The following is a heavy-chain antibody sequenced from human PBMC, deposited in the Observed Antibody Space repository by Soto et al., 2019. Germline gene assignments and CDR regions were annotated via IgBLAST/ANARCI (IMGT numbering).Heavy chain of an antibody. J-gene: IGHJ4*02. CDR3: AKDRTMVRGVIIGGDFDY. Sequence: GGSLRLSCAASGFTFSSYGMHWVRQAPGKGLEWVAVISYDGSNKYYADSVKGRFTISRDNSKNTLYLQMNSLRAEDTAVYYFAKDRTMVRGVIIGGDFDYWGQGTLVTVSS. D-gene: IGHD3-10*01. CDR2: ISYDGSNK. V-gene: IGHV3-30*18. CDR1: GFTFSSYG.